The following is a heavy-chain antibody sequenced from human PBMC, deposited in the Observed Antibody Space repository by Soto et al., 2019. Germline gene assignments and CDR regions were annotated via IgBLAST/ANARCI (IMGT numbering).Heavy chain of an antibody. J-gene: IGHJ4*02. Sequence: GDTLTLSCTPSGFTFSNYPMNSIRQAPGKSLKWQTTKRETGNTYYADSVRGRFATSRDNSENTLYLQMSSLRAEDSAVYYCAKQQMGVIRALDYWGQGTLVTVSS. CDR2: KRETGNT. CDR3: AKQQMGVIRALDY. D-gene: IGHD1-26*01. V-gene: IGHV3-23*01. CDR1: GFTFSNYP.